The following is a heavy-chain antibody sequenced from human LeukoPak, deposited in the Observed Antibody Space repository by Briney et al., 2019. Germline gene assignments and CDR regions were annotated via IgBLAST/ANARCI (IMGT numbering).Heavy chain of an antibody. J-gene: IGHJ4*02. CDR1: GFTFSSYG. D-gene: IGHD3-10*01. V-gene: IGHV3-30*18. CDR2: ISYDGSNK. Sequence: GRSLRLSCAASGFTFSSYGMHWVRQAPGKGLEWVAVISYDGSNKDYADSVKGRSTISRDTSKNTLYLQMNSLRAEDTTVYYCAKAANYYGSGSYYTNWGQGALVTVSS. CDR3: AKAANYYGSGSYYTN.